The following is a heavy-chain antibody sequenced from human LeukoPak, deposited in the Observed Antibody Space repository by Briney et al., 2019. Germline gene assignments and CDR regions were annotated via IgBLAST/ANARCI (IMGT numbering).Heavy chain of an antibody. CDR2: IIPIFGTA. CDR1: GGTFTSYA. V-gene: IGHV1-69*13. Sequence: SVKVSCKASGGTFTSYAISWVRQAPGQGLEWMGGIIPIFGTANYAQKFQGRVTITADESTSTAYMELSSLRSEDTAVYYCAKVGYYYDSSGYNLYYYGMDVWGQGTTVTVSS. CDR3: AKVGYYYDSSGYNLYYYGMDV. D-gene: IGHD3-22*01. J-gene: IGHJ6*02.